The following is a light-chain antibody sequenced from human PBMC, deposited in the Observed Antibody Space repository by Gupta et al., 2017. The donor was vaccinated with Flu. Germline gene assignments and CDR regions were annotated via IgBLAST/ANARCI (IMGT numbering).Light chain of an antibody. V-gene: IGLV7-46*01. J-gene: IGLJ3*02. CDR2: DVY. Sequence: QAVVPPAPSLTLSPGGTVTLTCGSSTGAVTGGHYPYWFQQKPGQAPWPMIYDVYNKHAWTPARFSGSIRGGKAALTLSGAQQEEEAEYYCLWQESGARRVFGGGTKLTVL. CDR1: TGAVTGGHY. CDR3: LWQESGARRV.